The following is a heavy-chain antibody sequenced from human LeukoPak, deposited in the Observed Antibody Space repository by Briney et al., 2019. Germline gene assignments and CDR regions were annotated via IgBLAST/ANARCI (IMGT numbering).Heavy chain of an antibody. Sequence: SVKVSCKASGGTFSSYAISWVRQAPGQGLEWMGRIIPILGIANYAQKFQGRVTITADKSTSTAYMELSSLRSEDMAVYYCASGAGHIDYWGQGTLVTVSS. CDR2: IIPILGIA. V-gene: IGHV1-69*04. J-gene: IGHJ4*02. CDR1: GGTFSSYA. CDR3: ASGAGHIDY. D-gene: IGHD6-19*01.